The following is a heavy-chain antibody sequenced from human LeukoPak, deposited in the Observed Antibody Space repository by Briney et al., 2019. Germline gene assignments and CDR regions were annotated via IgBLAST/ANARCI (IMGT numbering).Heavy chain of an antibody. CDR1: GFSFTSENW. CDR3: AKSNGYGLIDI. D-gene: IGHD3-22*01. V-gene: IGHV4-4*02. Sequence: PSETLSLTCAVSGFSFTSENWWNWVRPPPGKGLEGIGNIFYSGCTYYSPSLKSRVTISLDTSRNQFSLKLNSVTAADTAVYYCAKSNGYGLIDIWGQGTMVTVSS. CDR2: IFYSGCT. J-gene: IGHJ3*02.